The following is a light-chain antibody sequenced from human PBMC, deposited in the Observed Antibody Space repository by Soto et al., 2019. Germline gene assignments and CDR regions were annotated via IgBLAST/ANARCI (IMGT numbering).Light chain of an antibody. Sequence: QMTQAPSSVFAASVKKITITCRASQSISSYLNWYQQKPGKAPKLLIYAASSLQSGVPSRFSGSVSVTDFTLTISSLQPEDFATYYCQKSYSTTRTFGRGTRWIS. CDR3: QKSYSTTRT. J-gene: IGKJ1*01. V-gene: IGKV1-39*01. CDR2: AAS. CDR1: QSISSY.